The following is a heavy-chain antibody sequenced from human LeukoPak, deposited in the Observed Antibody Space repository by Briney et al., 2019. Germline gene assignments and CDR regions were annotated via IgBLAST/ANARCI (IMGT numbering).Heavy chain of an antibody. D-gene: IGHD4-23*01. CDR2: IYSGGTT. CDR1: GLTFNMYT. Sequence: QPGGSLRLSCAASGLTFNMYTMNWLRQAPGKGLEWVSLIYSGGTTYYADSVKGRFTISRDNSKNTLYLQMNSLRAEDTAVYYCARRAGGYSHPYDYWGQGILVTVSS. J-gene: IGHJ4*02. V-gene: IGHV3-53*01. CDR3: ARRAGGYSHPYDY.